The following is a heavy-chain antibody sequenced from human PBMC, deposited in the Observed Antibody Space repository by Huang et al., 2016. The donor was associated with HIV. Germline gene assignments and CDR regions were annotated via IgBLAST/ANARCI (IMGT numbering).Heavy chain of an antibody. CDR1: GGTFSSYV. CDR2: NTPIFDKT. V-gene: IGHV1-69*01. J-gene: IGHJ4*02. D-gene: IGHD1-26*01. CDR3: ATGPRGSGSFN. Sequence: QVQLVQSGAEEKKPGSSLKVYCKASGGTFSSYVISWVRQAPGQGVEWMGGNTPIFDKTNYAQKFQGRVTIIADESTRTAYMEMGSLRPEDTATYYCATGPRGSGSFNWGEGTLVIVSS.